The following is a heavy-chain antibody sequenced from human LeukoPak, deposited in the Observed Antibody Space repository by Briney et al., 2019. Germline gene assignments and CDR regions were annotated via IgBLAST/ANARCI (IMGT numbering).Heavy chain of an antibody. D-gene: IGHD2-15*01. V-gene: IGHV1-18*04. CDR2: ISAYNGNT. J-gene: IGHJ6*02. CDR3: ARDRYCSGGSCYPTHVMDV. CDR1: RYTFTGYY. Sequence: ASVKVSCKASRYTFTGYYIHWVRQAPGQGLEWMGWISAYNGNTNYAQKLQGRVTMTTDTSTSTAYMELRSLRSDDTAVYYCARDRYCSGGSCYPTHVMDVWGQGTTVTVSS.